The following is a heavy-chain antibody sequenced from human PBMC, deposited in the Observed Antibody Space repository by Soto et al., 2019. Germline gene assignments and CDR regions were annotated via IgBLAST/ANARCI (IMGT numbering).Heavy chain of an antibody. D-gene: IGHD2-2*02. J-gene: IGHJ4*02. CDR3: ARALFFYTAYPGY. Sequence: QVLLLESGGGKVRPGGSLRLSCAASGFTFSDYYINWIRQAPGKGLEWVSYISGDGRTRDYADSVKGRFTVSRDNAKNSVFLHMHSLRAEDTALYYCARALFFYTAYPGYWGQGTLVTVSS. CDR2: ISGDGRTR. V-gene: IGHV3-11*01. CDR1: GFTFSDYY.